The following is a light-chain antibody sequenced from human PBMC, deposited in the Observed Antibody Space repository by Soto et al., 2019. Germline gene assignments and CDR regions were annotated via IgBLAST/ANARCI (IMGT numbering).Light chain of an antibody. CDR2: GAS. Sequence: EIVLTQSPATLSLSPGERATLSCRASQSVSSYLAWYQQKPGQAPRLLIYGASHRATGIPARFSGSGSGTDFSLTISSLEPEDFAVYYCQLRSNWLAFGAGTKVDIK. J-gene: IGKJ3*01. V-gene: IGKV3-11*01. CDR1: QSVSSY. CDR3: QLRSNWLA.